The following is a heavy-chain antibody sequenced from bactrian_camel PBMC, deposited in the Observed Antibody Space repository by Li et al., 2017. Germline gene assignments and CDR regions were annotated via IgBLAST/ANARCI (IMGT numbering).Heavy chain of an antibody. J-gene: IGHJ6*01. D-gene: IGHD2*01. CDR3: AADPRCSGTFDSFRVFGY. Sequence: HVQLVESGGGLVQPGGSLRLSCAASGFTFSSYCMGWFRQAPGKEREFVALIDTGTGTADYVDSVKGRFTLTREYTENTVYLQMDQLKPEDTAKYYRAADPRCSGTFDSFRVFGYWGQGTQVTVS. CDR2: IDTGTGTA. CDR1: GFTFSSYC. V-gene: IGHV3S1*01.